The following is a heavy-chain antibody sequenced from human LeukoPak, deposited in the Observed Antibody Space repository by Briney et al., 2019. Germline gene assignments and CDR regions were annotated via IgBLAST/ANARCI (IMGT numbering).Heavy chain of an antibody. D-gene: IGHD6-19*01. V-gene: IGHV3-21*01. Sequence: GGSLRLSCAASGFKFSTYSMNWVRQAPGKGLEWVSSISSSSFVYYSDSVKGRFTVSRDNAENSLYLQMNSLRAEDTAVYYCARDDGETSAWHCFDSWGQGTLVTVSS. J-gene: IGHJ4*02. CDR1: GFKFSTYS. CDR2: ISSSSFV. CDR3: ARDDGETSAWHCFDS.